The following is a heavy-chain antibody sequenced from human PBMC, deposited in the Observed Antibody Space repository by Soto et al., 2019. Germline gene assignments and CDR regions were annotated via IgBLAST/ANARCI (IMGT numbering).Heavy chain of an antibody. V-gene: IGHV4-59*08. J-gene: IGHJ4*02. CDR2: IYYSGST. CDR3: ARQALRSGYFDY. D-gene: IGHD3-16*01. CDR1: GGSISSYY. Sequence: SDTLSLTCTVSGGSISSYYWSWIRQPPGKGLEWIGYIYYSGSTNYNPSLKSRVTISVDTSKNQFSLKLSSVTAADTAVYYCARQALRSGYFDYWGQGTLVTVSS.